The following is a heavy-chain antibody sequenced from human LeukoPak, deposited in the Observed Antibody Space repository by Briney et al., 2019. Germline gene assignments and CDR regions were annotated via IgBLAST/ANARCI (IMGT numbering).Heavy chain of an antibody. CDR2: IIPILGIA. J-gene: IGHJ4*02. V-gene: IGHV1-69*04. D-gene: IGHD5-12*01. Sequence: SVKVSCKASGGTFSSYAISWVRQAPGQGLEWMGRIIPILGIANYAQKFQGRVTITADKSTSTAYMELSSLRSEDTAVYYCARGVDKAEAGGFDYWGQGTLVTVSS. CDR1: GGTFSSYA. CDR3: ARGVDKAEAGGFDY.